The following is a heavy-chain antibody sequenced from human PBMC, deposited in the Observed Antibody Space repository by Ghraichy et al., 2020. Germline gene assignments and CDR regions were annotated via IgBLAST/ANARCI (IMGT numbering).Heavy chain of an antibody. J-gene: IGHJ6*02. D-gene: IGHD4-23*01. CDR3: ARGATVVRFFYYDGMDV. V-gene: IGHV3-48*02. CDR1: GFTLSGYS. Sequence: GGSLRLSCVGSGFTLSGYSMNWVRQSPGKGLEWVAYITSSSRTISYADSVKGRFTISRDNAQNSLYLQMNSLRDEDTALYYCARGATVVRFFYYDGMDVCGQGTTVTVSS. CDR2: ITSSSRTI.